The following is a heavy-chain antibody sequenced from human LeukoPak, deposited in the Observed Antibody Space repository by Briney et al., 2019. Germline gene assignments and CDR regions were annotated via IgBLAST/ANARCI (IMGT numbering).Heavy chain of an antibody. CDR3: ARDPSIILWFESQDRNYYMDV. CDR2: ISSSSSYI. Sequence: GGSLRLSCAASGFTFSSYSMNWVRQAPGKGLEWVSSISSSSSYIYYADSVKGRFTISRDNAKNSLYLQMNSLRAEDTAVYYCARDPSIILWFESQDRNYYMDVWGKGTTVTISS. CDR1: GFTFSSYS. D-gene: IGHD3-10*01. V-gene: IGHV3-21*01. J-gene: IGHJ6*03.